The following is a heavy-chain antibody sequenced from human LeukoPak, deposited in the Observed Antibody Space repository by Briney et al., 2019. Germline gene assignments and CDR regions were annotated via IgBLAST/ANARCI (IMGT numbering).Heavy chain of an antibody. J-gene: IGHJ3*02. V-gene: IGHV1-2*02. CDR1: GYTFTGYY. CDR3: ARDSRVLRYFDWLSPLGAFDI. Sequence: GASVKVSCKASGYTFTGYYMHWVRQAPGQGLEWMGWINPNSGGTNYAQKFQGRVTMTRDTSISTAYMELSRLRSDDTAVYCCARDSRVLRYFDWLSPLGAFDIWGQGTMVTVSS. D-gene: IGHD3-9*01. CDR2: INPNSGGT.